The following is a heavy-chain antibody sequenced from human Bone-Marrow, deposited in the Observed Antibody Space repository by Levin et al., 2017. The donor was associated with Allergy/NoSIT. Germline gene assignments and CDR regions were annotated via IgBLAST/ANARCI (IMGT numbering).Heavy chain of an antibody. Sequence: GESLKISCAASGFTFSSYAMSWVRQAPGKGLEWVSAISGSGGSTYYADSVKGRFTISRDNSKNTLYLQMNSLRAEDTAVYYCAKRSTSLYYYYYYMDGWGKGTTVTVSS. CDR2: ISGSGGST. J-gene: IGHJ6*03. CDR3: AKRSTSLYYYYYYMDG. D-gene: IGHD2-2*01. CDR1: GFTFSSYA. V-gene: IGHV3-23*01.